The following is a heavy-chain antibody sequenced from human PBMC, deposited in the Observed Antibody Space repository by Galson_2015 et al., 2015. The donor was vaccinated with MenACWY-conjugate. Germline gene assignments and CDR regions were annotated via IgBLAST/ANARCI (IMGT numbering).Heavy chain of an antibody. CDR3: AKGFYRGPVGNAFDI. CDR2: ISDSGDTT. CDR1: GFTFSNYA. J-gene: IGHJ3*02. D-gene: IGHD6-13*01. V-gene: IGHV3-23*01. Sequence: SLRLSCAASGFTFSNYAMSWVRQAPGKGLEWVSTISDSGDTTYFADSVRGRFTVSGDNSKNTLYLQINSLRAEDTAVFYCAKGFYRGPVGNAFDIWGQGTMVTVSS.